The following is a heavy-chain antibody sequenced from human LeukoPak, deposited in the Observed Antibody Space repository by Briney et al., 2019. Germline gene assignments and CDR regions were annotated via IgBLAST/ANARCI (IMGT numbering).Heavy chain of an antibody. CDR3: ARASLMVGARDYYYGMDV. CDR2: ISAYNGNT. Sequence: ASVKVSCTASGYTFTSYGISWVRQAPGQGLEWMGWISAYNGNTNYAQKVQGRVTMTTDTATSTAYMELRSLRSDDTAVYYCARASLMVGARDYYYGMDVWGQGTKVTVSS. V-gene: IGHV1-18*01. CDR1: GYTFTSYG. J-gene: IGHJ6*02. D-gene: IGHD1-26*01.